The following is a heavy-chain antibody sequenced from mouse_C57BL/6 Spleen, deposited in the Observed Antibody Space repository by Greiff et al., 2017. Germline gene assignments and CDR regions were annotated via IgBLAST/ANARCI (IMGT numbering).Heavy chain of an antibody. V-gene: IGHV5-16*01. CDR1: GFTFSDYY. CDR3: ARDGNPYWYFDV. Sequence: EVMLVESEGGLVQPGSSMKLSCTASGFTFSDYYMAWVRQVPEKGLEWVANINYDGSSTYYLDSLKSRFIISRDNAKNILYLQMSSLKSEDTATYYCARDGNPYWYFDVWGTGTTVTVSS. D-gene: IGHD2-1*01. CDR2: INYDGSST. J-gene: IGHJ1*03.